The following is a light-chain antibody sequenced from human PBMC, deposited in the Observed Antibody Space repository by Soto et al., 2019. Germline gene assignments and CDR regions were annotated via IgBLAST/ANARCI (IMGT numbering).Light chain of an antibody. J-gene: IGLJ2*01. Sequence: QSALTQPASVSESPGQSITIPCTGTSSDVGGYNFVSWYQQYPGKAPKLIIYDVTNRPSGVSNRFSGSKSGNTASLTSSGLQAEDEATYYCSSYTTDSTLVVFGGGTKLTVL. CDR3: SSYTTDSTLVV. CDR1: SSDVGGYNF. CDR2: DVT. V-gene: IGLV2-14*03.